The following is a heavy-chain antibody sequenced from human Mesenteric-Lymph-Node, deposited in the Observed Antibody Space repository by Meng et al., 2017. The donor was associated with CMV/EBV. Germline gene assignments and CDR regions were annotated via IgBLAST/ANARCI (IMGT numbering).Heavy chain of an antibody. CDR3: ARDGPGYYGMDV. CDR2: IWYDGSNK. CDR1: GFTFSSYG. J-gene: IGHJ6*02. V-gene: IGHV3-33*01. Sequence: GGSLRLSCAASGFTFSSYGMHWVRQAPGKGLEWVAVIWYDGSNKYYADSVKGRFTISRDNSKNTLYLQMNSLRAEDTAVYYCARDGPGYYGMDVWGQGTTVTVSS.